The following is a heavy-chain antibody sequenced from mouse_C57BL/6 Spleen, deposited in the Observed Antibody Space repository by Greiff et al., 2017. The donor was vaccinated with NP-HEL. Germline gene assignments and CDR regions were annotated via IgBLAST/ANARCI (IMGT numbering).Heavy chain of an antibody. V-gene: IGHV1-61*01. J-gene: IGHJ4*01. CDR3: ARSGPNWGLYYAMDY. D-gene: IGHD4-1*01. CDR1: GYAFTSYW. Sequence: QVQLQQPGAELVRPGSSVKLSCKASGYAFTSYWMDWVKQRPGQGLEWIGNIYPSDSETHYNQKFKDKATLTVDKSSSTAYMQLSSLTSEDSAVYYCARSGPNWGLYYAMDYWGQGTSVTVSS. CDR2: IYPSDSET.